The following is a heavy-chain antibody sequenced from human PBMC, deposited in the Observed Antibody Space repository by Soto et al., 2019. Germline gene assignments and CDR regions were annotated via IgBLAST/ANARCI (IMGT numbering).Heavy chain of an antibody. D-gene: IGHD6-6*01. J-gene: IGHJ4*02. V-gene: IGHV3-43*01. Sequence: EVLLVESGGVVVQPGGSLRLSCVVSGFTFEEHTMHWVRQAPGKGLEWISLLSWDGGTTYYAESVKGRFTISRDTGKNSLFLQMDSLRAEDTALYYCAKVKKKYRTTSGVDFDSWGQGTLVTVSS. CDR2: LSWDGGTT. CDR1: GFTFEEHT. CDR3: AKVKKKYRTTSGVDFDS.